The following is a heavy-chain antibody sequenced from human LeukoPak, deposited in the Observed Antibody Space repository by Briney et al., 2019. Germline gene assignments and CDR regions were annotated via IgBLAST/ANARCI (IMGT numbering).Heavy chain of an antibody. D-gene: IGHD2/OR15-2a*01. J-gene: IGHJ4*02. V-gene: IGHV3-9*01. CDR1: GFTFDDYA. CDR3: RDPFDY. Sequence: GGSLRLSCAASGFTFDDYAMHWVRQAPGKGLEWVSGISWNSGSIGYADSVKGRFTISRDNAKNTLYLQMNSLRVEDTAVYYCRDPFDYWGQGTLVTVSS. CDR2: ISWNSGSI.